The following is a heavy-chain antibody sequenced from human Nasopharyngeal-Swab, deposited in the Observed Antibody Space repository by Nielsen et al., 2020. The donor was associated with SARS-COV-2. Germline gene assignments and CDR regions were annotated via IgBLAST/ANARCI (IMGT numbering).Heavy chain of an antibody. Sequence: VKVSCKACGGTFSSYAISWVRQAPGQGREWMGGIIPIFGTANYAQKFQGRVTITADESTSTAYMELSSLRSEDTAVYYCARPYYYDSSGYLVAFDIWGQGTMVTVSS. D-gene: IGHD3-22*01. CDR1: GGTFSSYA. CDR3: ARPYYYDSSGYLVAFDI. V-gene: IGHV1-69*13. J-gene: IGHJ3*02. CDR2: IIPIFGTA.